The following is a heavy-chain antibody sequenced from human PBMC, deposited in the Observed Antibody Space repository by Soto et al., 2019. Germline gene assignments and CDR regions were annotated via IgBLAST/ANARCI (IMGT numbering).Heavy chain of an antibody. Sequence: GGSLRLSCAASGFTFSNAWMSWVRQAPGKGLEWVGRIKSKTDGGTTDYAAPVKGRFTISRDDSKNTLYLQMNSLKTEDTAVYYCTTEDPQGSYSFFDYWGQGTLVTVSS. D-gene: IGHD1-26*01. CDR3: TTEDPQGSYSFFDY. CDR1: GFTFSNAW. CDR2: IKSKTDGGTT. J-gene: IGHJ4*02. V-gene: IGHV3-15*01.